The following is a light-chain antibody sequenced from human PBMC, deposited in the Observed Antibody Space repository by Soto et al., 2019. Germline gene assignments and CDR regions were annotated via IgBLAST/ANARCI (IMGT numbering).Light chain of an antibody. CDR3: QSYDSSMSGYV. CDR2: GNN. CDR1: SANIGAAYN. V-gene: IGLV1-40*01. J-gene: IGLJ1*01. Sequence: QSVLTQPPSVSGAPGQRVTISCTGSSANIGAAYNVDWYQQLSGTAPKLLFYGNNNRPSGVPARFSGSKSGTSASLAIARLQAEDERDYYCQSYDSSMSGYVFGTGTKVTV.